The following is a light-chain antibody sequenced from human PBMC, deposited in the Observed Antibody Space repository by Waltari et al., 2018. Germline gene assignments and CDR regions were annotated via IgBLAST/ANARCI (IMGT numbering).Light chain of an antibody. CDR2: DVS. V-gene: IGLV2-14*03. Sequence: QSALTQPASVSGSPGQSITISCIGTSSDVGTYKYVSWYQRHPGKAPKLLIYDVSHRPSGVSNRVSGSKSGNTASLTISGLQAEDGADYDCSSYTSSTTLLVFGTGTKVTVL. CDR3: SSYTSSTTLLV. J-gene: IGLJ1*01. CDR1: SSDVGTYKY.